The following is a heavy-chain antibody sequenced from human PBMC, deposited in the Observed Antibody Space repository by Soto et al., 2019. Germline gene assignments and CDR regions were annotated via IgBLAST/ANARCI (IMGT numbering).Heavy chain of an antibody. D-gene: IGHD5-18*01. J-gene: IGHJ4*02. CDR3: TTEDVHRIQLWYSAFDY. CDR2: IKSKTDGGKT. Sequence: EVQLVESGGGLVKPGGSLRLSCAASGFTFSNAWMNWVRQAPGKGLEWVGRIKSKTDGGKTDYAAPVKGRFTISRDDSKNTLYLQMNSLKTEDTAVYYCTTEDVHRIQLWYSAFDYWGQGTLVTVSS. CDR1: GFTFSNAW. V-gene: IGHV3-15*07.